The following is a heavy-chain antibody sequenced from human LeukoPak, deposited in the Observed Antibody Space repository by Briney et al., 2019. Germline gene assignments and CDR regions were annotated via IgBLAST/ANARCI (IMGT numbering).Heavy chain of an antibody. D-gene: IGHD2-2*01. CDR1: GGSISSWY. V-gene: IGHV4-59*01. Sequence: SETLSLTCTVSGGSISSWYWSWIRQPPGKGLEWIGYIYDTGSTNYNPSLKTRVTVSVDTSKNQFSLRLRSVTAADTAVYYCARELGYCSSTSCYGFDWWGQGTLVTVSS. CDR3: ARELGYCSSTSCYGFDW. CDR2: IYDTGST. J-gene: IGHJ4*02.